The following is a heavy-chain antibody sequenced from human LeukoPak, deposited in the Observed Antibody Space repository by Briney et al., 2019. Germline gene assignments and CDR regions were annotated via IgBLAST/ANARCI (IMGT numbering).Heavy chain of an antibody. D-gene: IGHD3-9*01. CDR3: AKGRLYYDILTGYYIPRYFDY. CDR2: ISGSGGST. J-gene: IGHJ4*02. CDR1: GFTFSSYG. Sequence: GGSLRLSCAASGFTFSSYGMSWVRQAPGKGLEWVSAISGSGGSTYYADSVKGRFTISRDNSKNTLYLQMNSLRAEDTAVYYCAKGRLYYDILTGYYIPRYFDYWGQGTLVTVSS. V-gene: IGHV3-23*01.